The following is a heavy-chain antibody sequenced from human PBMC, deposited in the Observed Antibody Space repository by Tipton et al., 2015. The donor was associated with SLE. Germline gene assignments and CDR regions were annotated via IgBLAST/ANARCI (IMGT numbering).Heavy chain of an antibody. D-gene: IGHD6-13*01. Sequence: TLSLTCAVYGGSFSGYYWSWIRQPPGKGLEWIGEINHSGSTNYNPSLKSRVTISVDTSKNQLSLKLSSVTAADTAVYYCARGYSSSWSDLDYWGQGTLVTVSS. J-gene: IGHJ4*02. CDR2: INHSGST. CDR3: ARGYSSSWSDLDY. V-gene: IGHV4-34*01. CDR1: GGSFSGYY.